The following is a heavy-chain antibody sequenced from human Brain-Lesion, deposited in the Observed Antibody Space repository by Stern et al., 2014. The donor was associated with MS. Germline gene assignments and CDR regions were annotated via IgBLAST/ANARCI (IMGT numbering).Heavy chain of an antibody. CDR2: IKEDGTEK. CDR3: ARDTWYGGCFDP. V-gene: IGHV3-7*01. J-gene: IGHJ5*02. Sequence: VQLGQSGGGLVQPGGSLRLSCAASGMTVSFSWMSWVRQAPGKGLEWVANIKEDGTEKFYVDSVKGRFTISRDNSKNTLYLQMNNLRVEDTAVYYCARDTWYGGCFDPWGQGTLVTVSS. CDR1: GMTVSFSW. D-gene: IGHD6-13*01.